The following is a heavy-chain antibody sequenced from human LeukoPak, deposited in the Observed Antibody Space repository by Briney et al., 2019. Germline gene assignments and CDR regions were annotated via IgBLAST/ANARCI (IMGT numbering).Heavy chain of an antibody. CDR2: INPSGGST. Sequence: GASVTVSCTASGYTFTGYYMHWVRQAPGQGLEWMGWINPSGGSTSYAQKFQGRVTMTRDTSTSTVYMKLSSLRSEDTAMYYCAREWAGIFGSSWGQGTLVTVSS. D-gene: IGHD3-10*01. CDR1: GYTFTGYY. V-gene: IGHV1-46*01. J-gene: IGHJ5*02. CDR3: AREWAGIFGSS.